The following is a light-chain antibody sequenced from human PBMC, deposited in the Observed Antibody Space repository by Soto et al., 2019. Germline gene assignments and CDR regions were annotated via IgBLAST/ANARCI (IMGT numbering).Light chain of an antibody. Sequence: DIQMTQSPSSLSASVGDRVTITCRAIQRINTYLYWYQQKPGKVPKLLIYGVFSLESGVPSRFSGSGSGTHFTLTISSLQPEDCAVYYCQQSYSTPPTLGQGTKVEIK. V-gene: IGKV1-39*01. CDR1: QRINTY. CDR3: QQSYSTPPT. CDR2: GVF. J-gene: IGKJ2*01.